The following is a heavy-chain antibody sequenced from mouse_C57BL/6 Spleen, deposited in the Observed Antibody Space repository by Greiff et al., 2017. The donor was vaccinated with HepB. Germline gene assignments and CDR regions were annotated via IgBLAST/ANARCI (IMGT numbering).Heavy chain of an antibody. D-gene: IGHD1-1*01. CDR2: ISSGSSTI. J-gene: IGHJ1*03. Sequence: EVQLAESGGGLVKPGGSLKLSCAASGFTFSDYGMHWVRQAPEKGLEWVAYISSGSSTIYYADTVKGRFTISRDNAKNTLFLQMTSLRSEDTAMYYCASSSFYWYFDVWGTGTTVTVSS. V-gene: IGHV5-17*01. CDR3: ASSSFYWYFDV. CDR1: GFTFSDYG.